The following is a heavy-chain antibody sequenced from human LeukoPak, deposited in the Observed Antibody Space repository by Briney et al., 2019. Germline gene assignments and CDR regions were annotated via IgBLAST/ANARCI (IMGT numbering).Heavy chain of an antibody. Sequence: KVSCKTSGYTFTDYYIHWVRQMPGKGLEWMGIIYPGDSDTRYSPSFQGQVTISADKSSSTAYLQWSSLKASDTAMYYCARHPEMATIFSYQYWGQGTLVTVSS. CDR3: ARHPEMATIFSYQY. CDR1: GYTFTDYY. V-gene: IGHV5-51*01. D-gene: IGHD5-24*01. CDR2: IYPGDSDT. J-gene: IGHJ4*02.